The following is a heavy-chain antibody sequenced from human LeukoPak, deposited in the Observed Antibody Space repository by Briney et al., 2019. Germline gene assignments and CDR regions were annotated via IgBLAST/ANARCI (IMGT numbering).Heavy chain of an antibody. CDR1: GFTFSSYS. CDR3: ASSWGSSWYLDY. CDR2: ISGSSSYI. V-gene: IGHV3-21*01. J-gene: IGHJ4*02. D-gene: IGHD6-13*01. Sequence: GESLKISCAASGFTFSSYSMNWVRQAPGKGLEWVSSISGSSSYIYYADSVKGRFTISRDNAKNSLYLQMNSLRAEDTALYYCASSWGSSWYLDYWGQGTLVTVSS.